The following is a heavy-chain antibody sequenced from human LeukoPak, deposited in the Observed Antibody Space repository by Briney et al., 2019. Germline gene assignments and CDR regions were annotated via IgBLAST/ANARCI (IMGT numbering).Heavy chain of an antibody. Sequence: GGSLRLSCAASGFTFSSYAMSWVRQAPGKGLEWVSAISGSGGSTYYADSVKGRFTISRDNSKNTLYLQMNSLRAEDTAVYYCAKVPGSGSYYGRNDYWGQGTLVTVSS. CDR2: ISGSGGST. J-gene: IGHJ4*02. D-gene: IGHD3-10*01. V-gene: IGHV3-23*01. CDR1: GFTFSSYA. CDR3: AKVPGSGSYYGRNDY.